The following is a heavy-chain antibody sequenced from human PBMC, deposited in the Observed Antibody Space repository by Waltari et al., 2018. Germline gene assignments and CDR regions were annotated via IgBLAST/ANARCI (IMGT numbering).Heavy chain of an antibody. Sequence: QVQLVQSGAEVKKPGSSVKVSCKASGGTFSSYAISWVRQAPGQGLEWMGGSIPILGTANYAQKFQGRVTITADESTSTAYMELSSLRSEDTAVYYCARHVDFSAQYYYMDVWGKGTTVTVSS. J-gene: IGHJ6*03. D-gene: IGHD3-3*01. CDR1: GGTFSSYA. CDR2: SIPILGTA. CDR3: ARHVDFSAQYYYMDV. V-gene: IGHV1-69*12.